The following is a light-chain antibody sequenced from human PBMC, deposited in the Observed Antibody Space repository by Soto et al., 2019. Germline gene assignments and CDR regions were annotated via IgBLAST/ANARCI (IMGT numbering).Light chain of an antibody. Sequence: DIQMTQSPSSLSTSVGDRVTIACRASQSINRYLNWYQQKPGKAPKLLIYAASSLQSGVPSRFSGSGSGADFTLTISSLQPEDFATYYCQQSYSSPWTFGQGTSVEIK. CDR1: QSINRY. V-gene: IGKV1-39*01. CDR3: QQSYSSPWT. CDR2: AAS. J-gene: IGKJ1*01.